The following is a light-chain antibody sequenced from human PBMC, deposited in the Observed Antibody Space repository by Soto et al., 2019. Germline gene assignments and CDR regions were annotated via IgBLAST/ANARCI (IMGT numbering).Light chain of an antibody. CDR2: TAS. Sequence: DIQLTQSPSFLSASVGDRVSITCRARQSIGSYLAWYQQKPGKAPKLLIYTASTLQSGVPSRFSGSGSGTEFTLTISSLQPEDSATYDCQQHNSYLVTFGGGTKVEIK. CDR3: QQHNSYLVT. J-gene: IGKJ4*01. CDR1: QSIGSY. V-gene: IGKV1-9*01.